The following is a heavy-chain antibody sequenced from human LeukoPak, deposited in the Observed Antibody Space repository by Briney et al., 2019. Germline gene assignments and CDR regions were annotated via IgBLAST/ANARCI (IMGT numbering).Heavy chain of an antibody. J-gene: IGHJ4*02. Sequence: SQTLSLTCAISGDSFSSNSATWNWIRQSPSRGLEWLGRTYYRSKWYNDYALSVNSRIMISPDTSKNQFSLHLNSVTPDDTAVYFCARVTAPGTGRDYFDFWGQGTLVTVSS. CDR3: ARVTAPGTGRDYFDF. V-gene: IGHV6-1*01. CDR2: TYYRSKWYN. D-gene: IGHD6-13*01. CDR1: GDSFSSNSAT.